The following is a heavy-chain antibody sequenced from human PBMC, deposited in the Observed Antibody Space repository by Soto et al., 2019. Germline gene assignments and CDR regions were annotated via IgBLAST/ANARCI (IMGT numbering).Heavy chain of an antibody. D-gene: IGHD6-13*01. CDR3: ATDPSPGIAAAGTRKSLDY. CDR1: GYTLTELS. J-gene: IGHJ4*02. V-gene: IGHV1-24*01. Sequence: ASVKVSCKVSGYTLTELSMHWVRQATGKGLEWMGGFDPEDGETIYAQKFQGRVTMTEDTSTDTAYMELSSIRSEDTAVYYCATDPSPGIAAAGTRKSLDYWGQGTLVTVSS. CDR2: FDPEDGET.